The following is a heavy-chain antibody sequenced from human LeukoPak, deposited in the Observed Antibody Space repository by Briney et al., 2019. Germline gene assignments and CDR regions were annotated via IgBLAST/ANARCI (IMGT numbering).Heavy chain of an antibody. CDR1: GGSISNYY. CDR3: ARGRYSSGWHSYYYYYYIDV. CDR2: IYYSGST. V-gene: IGHV4-59*01. J-gene: IGHJ6*03. Sequence: SETLSLTCTVSGGSISNYYWSWIRQPPGKGLEWIGYIYYSGSTNYNPSLKSRVTISVDTSKNQFSLKLSSVAAADTAVYYCARGRYSSGWHSYYYYYYIDVWGKGTTVTVSS. D-gene: IGHD6-19*01.